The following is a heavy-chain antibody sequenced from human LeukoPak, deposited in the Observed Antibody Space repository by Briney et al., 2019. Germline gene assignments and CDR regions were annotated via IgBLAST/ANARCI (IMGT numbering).Heavy chain of an antibody. CDR2: IIPIFGTA. D-gene: IGHD5-24*01. CDR1: GGTFSSYA. J-gene: IGHJ3*02. CDR3: ARGLEMATINDAFDI. V-gene: IGHV1-69*13. Sequence: SVKVSCTASGGTFSSYAISWVRQAPGQGLEWMGGIIPIFGTANYAQKFQGRVTITADESTSTAYMELSSLRSEDTAVYYCARGLEMATINDAFDIWGQGTMVTVSS.